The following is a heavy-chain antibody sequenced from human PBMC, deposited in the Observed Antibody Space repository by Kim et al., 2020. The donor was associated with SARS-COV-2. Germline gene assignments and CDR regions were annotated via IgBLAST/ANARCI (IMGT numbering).Heavy chain of an antibody. Sequence: GESLKISCKGSGYSFTSYWIGWVRQMPGKGLEWMGIIYPGDSDTRYSPSFQGQVTISADKSISTAYLQWSSLKASDTAMYYCARWVLHSSMSSLVEGGMDVWGQGTTVTVSS. J-gene: IGHJ6*02. CDR1: GYSFTSYW. V-gene: IGHV5-51*01. CDR2: IYPGDSDT. CDR3: ARWVLHSSMSSLVEGGMDV. D-gene: IGHD6-13*01.